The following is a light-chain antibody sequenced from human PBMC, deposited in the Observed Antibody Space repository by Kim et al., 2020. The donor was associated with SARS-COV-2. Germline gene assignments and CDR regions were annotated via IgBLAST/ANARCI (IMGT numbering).Light chain of an antibody. J-gene: IGLJ2*01. CDR2: TNN. CDR1: SFNVGSNY. V-gene: IGLV1-47*01. Sequence: GQRVSISCSGSSFNVGSNYVYWYQQLPGTAPKLLIYTNNQRPSGVPDRFSASKSGTSASLAISGLRSEDEADYYCATWDASLSGRVFGGGTQLTVL. CDR3: ATWDASLSGRV.